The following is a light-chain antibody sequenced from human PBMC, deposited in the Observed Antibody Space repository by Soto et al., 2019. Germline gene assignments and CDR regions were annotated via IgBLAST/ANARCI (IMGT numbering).Light chain of an antibody. V-gene: IGKV1-5*01. CDR2: DAS. Sequence: DIQMTQSAATLSASVGDSVTITCGASQSISHWLAWYQQKPGKAPKFLIYDASSLESGVPSRFSGSGYGTEFNLTISSLQSEDFAVYYCQQYNNWPRTFGQGTKVDIK. CDR3: QQYNNWPRT. CDR1: QSISHW. J-gene: IGKJ1*01.